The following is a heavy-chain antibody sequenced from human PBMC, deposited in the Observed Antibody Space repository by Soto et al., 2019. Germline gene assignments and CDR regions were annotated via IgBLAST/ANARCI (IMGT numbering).Heavy chain of an antibody. CDR3: ATPGIAVAGTSSSAFDI. CDR1: GFTFTSSA. CDR2: IVVGSGNT. J-gene: IGHJ3*02. Sequence: GASVKVSCKASGFTFTSSAVQWVRQARGQRLEWIGWIVVGSGNTNYAQKFQERVTITRDMSTSTAYMELSSLRSEDTAVYYCATPGIAVAGTSSSAFDIWGQATMVTVSS. V-gene: IGHV1-58*01. D-gene: IGHD6-19*01.